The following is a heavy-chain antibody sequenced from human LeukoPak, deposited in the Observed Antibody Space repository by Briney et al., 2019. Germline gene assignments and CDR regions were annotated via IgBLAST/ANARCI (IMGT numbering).Heavy chain of an antibody. J-gene: IGHJ4*02. CDR2: ISSSSSYI. CDR1: GFTFSSYS. Sequence: GGSLRLSCAASGFTFSSYSMNWVRQAPGKGLEWVSSISSSSSYIYYADSVKGRFTSSRDNAQNTLYLQMNSLRAEDTAVYYCARVGISGNTLALDYWGQGALVTVSS. D-gene: IGHD1-7*01. CDR3: ARVGISGNTLALDY. V-gene: IGHV3-21*01.